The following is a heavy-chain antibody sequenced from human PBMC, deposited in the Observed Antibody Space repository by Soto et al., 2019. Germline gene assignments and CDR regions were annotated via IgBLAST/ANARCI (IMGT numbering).Heavy chain of an antibody. J-gene: IGHJ3*02. V-gene: IGHV3-7*03. CDR1: GFTFSSYL. CDR2: IKQDGSEK. Sequence: GGSLRLSCAASGFTFSSYLMSWVGKAPGKGLERVANIKQDGSEKYYVDSVKGRFTISRDNAKNSLYLQMNSLRAEDTAVYYCARDRSGAYYYDSSGIAAFDIWGQGTMVTVSS. D-gene: IGHD3-22*01. CDR3: ARDRSGAYYYDSSGIAAFDI.